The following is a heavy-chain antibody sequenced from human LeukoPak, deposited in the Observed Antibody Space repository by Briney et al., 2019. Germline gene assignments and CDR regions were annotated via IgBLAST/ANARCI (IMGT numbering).Heavy chain of an antibody. V-gene: IGHV1-2*02. Sequence: GASVKVSCKASGYTFTGYYMHWVRQAPGQGLEWMGWINPNSGGTNYAQKFQGRVTMTRDTSISTAYMKLSRLRSDDTAVYYCARDGSSEVVVAATLPEDYWGQGTLVTVSS. J-gene: IGHJ4*02. D-gene: IGHD2-15*01. CDR2: INPNSGGT. CDR3: ARDGSSEVVVAATLPEDY. CDR1: GYTFTGYY.